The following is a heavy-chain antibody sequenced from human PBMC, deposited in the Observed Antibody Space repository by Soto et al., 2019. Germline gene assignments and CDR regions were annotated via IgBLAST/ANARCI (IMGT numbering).Heavy chain of an antibody. Sequence: GGSLRLSCAASGFTFSSYSMNWVRQAPGKGLEWVGRIKTKIEGETTHYAAPVNGRFTVSRDDSKNMLYLQMNSLKADDTALYYCTTGSVEGVWGQGTTVTVSS. CDR3: TTGSVEGV. D-gene: IGHD2-15*01. CDR2: IKTKIEGETT. CDR1: GFTFSSYS. V-gene: IGHV3-15*06. J-gene: IGHJ6*02.